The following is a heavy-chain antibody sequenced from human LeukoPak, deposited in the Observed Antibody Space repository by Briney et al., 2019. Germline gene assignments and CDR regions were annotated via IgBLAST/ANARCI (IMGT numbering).Heavy chain of an antibody. Sequence: ASVKVSCKASGGTFSSYAISWVRQAPGQGLEWMGWISTYNGDTNYAQNLQGRVTMTTDTSTSTAYMELRSLRSDDTAVYYCGREGLGELSLDYWGQGTLVTVSS. V-gene: IGHV1-18*01. CDR3: GREGLGELSLDY. CDR1: GGTFSSYA. D-gene: IGHD3-16*01. CDR2: ISTYNGDT. J-gene: IGHJ4*02.